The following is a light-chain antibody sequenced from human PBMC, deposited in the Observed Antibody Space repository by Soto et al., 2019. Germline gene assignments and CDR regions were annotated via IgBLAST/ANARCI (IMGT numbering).Light chain of an antibody. CDR1: QDIRGA. J-gene: IGKJ5*01. V-gene: IGKV1-13*02. CDR2: DAS. Sequence: QLTQSPASLSASVGERVTITCRASQDIRGALAWYQQSPGEAPQLLIYDASTLESGVPSRFSGSSSGTHFTLTISSLQPEDFATYYCQQFLSSPITFGQGTRLEI. CDR3: QQFLSSPIT.